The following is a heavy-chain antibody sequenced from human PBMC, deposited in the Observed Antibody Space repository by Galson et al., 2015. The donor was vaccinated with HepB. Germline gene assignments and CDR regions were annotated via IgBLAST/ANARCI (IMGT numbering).Heavy chain of an antibody. CDR2: ISWNSGSI. V-gene: IGHV3-9*01. J-gene: IGHJ2*01. CDR3: AKDIVGSSSWQGYFER. Sequence: SLRLSCAASGFTFDDYAMHWVRHAPGKGLEWVSSISWNSGSIAYADSVKGRFTISRDNAKNSLYLQMNSLRAEDAALYYCAKDIVGSSSWQGYFERWGRGTLVTVSS. CDR1: GFTFDDYA. D-gene: IGHD2-2*01.